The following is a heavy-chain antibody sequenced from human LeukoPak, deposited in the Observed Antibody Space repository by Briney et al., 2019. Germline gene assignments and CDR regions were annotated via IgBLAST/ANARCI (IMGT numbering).Heavy chain of an antibody. D-gene: IGHD6-13*01. J-gene: IGHJ4*02. CDR1: GFPFSVFT. CDR2: ITTNGGTT. V-gene: IGHV3-64D*09. CDR3: VKPSYTGSWYDY. Sequence: PGGSLRLSCSASGFPFSVFTMHWVRLAAGKTLENVAAITTNGGTTYYADSVKGRISISRDNSKNILYLQMSSLRPEDTAVYYCVKPSYTGSWYDYWGQGTLVTVSS.